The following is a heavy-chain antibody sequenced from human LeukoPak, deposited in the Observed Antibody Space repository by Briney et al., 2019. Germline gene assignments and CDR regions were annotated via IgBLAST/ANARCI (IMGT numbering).Heavy chain of an antibody. D-gene: IGHD5-18*01. CDR3: AKTRGYSYGQVYYFDY. V-gene: IGHV3-23*01. CDR2: ISGSGGST. Sequence: GGSLRLSCAASGFTFSGYAMSWVRQAPGKGLEWVSAISGSGGSTYYADSVKGRFTISRDNSKNTLYLQMNSLRAEDTAVYYCAKTRGYSYGQVYYFDYWGQGTLVTVSS. CDR1: GFTFSGYA. J-gene: IGHJ4*02.